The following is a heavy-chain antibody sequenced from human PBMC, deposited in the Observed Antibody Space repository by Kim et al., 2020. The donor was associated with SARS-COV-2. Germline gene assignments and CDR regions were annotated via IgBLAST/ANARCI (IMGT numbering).Heavy chain of an antibody. V-gene: IGHV1-2*02. CDR3: ASDFWSGYGPV. D-gene: IGHD3-3*01. CDR2: T. J-gene: IGHJ4*02. Sequence: TNYAQKFQGRVTMTRDTSISTAYMELSRLRSDDTAVYYCASDFWSGYGPVWGQGTLVTVSS.